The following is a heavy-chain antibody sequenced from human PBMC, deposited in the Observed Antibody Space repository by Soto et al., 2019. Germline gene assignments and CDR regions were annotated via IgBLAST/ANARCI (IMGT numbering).Heavy chain of an antibody. CDR3: ARDRGGWYGGVGYFDY. CDR1: GYTFTSYY. Sequence: QVQLVQSGAEVKKPGASVKVSCKASGYTFTSYYMHWVRQAPGQGLEWMGIINPSGGSTSYAQKFQGRVTMTRDTSTSTGYMELSSLRSEDTAVYYCARDRGGWYGGVGYFDYWGQGTLVTVSS. D-gene: IGHD6-19*01. V-gene: IGHV1-46*01. CDR2: INPSGGST. J-gene: IGHJ4*02.